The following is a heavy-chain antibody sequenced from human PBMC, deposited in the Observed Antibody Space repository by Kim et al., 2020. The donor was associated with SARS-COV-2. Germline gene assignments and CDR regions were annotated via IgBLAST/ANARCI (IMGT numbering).Heavy chain of an antibody. CDR3: ARLLPITMVRGVLPRGWFDP. Sequence: GESLKISCKGSGYSFTRYWIGWVRQMPGKGLEWMGIIYPGDSDTRYSPSFQGQVSISADKSISTAYLQWSSLKASDTAMYYCARLLPITMVRGVLPRGWFDPWGQGTLVTVSS. CDR1: GYSFTRYW. CDR2: IYPGDSDT. J-gene: IGHJ5*02. D-gene: IGHD3-10*01. V-gene: IGHV5-51*01.